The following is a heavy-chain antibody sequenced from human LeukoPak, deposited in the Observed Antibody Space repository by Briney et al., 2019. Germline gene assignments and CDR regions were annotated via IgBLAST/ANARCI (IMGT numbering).Heavy chain of an antibody. CDR2: IWYDGCNK. D-gene: IGHD3-3*01. V-gene: IGHV3-33*01. Sequence: PGGSLRLSCAASGFTFSSYGMHWVRQAPGKGLEWVAVIWYDGCNKYYADSVKGRFTISRDNSKNTLYLQMNSLRAEDTAVYYCARRTYDFWSGYYHGYYYYMDVWGKGTTVTVSS. CDR1: GFTFSSYG. J-gene: IGHJ6*03. CDR3: ARRTYDFWSGYYHGYYYYMDV.